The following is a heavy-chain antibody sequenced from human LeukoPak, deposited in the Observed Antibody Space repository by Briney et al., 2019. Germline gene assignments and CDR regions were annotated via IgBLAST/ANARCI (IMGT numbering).Heavy chain of an antibody. CDR1: GFTFSSYS. Sequence: GGSLRLSCAASGFTFSSYSMHWVRQAPGKGLVWVSRIKTDGTTTNYADSVKGRFTISRDNAKNTLYLQMNSLRAEDTAVYYCARDNEWLLYDYWGQGTLVTVSS. CDR2: IKTDGTTT. J-gene: IGHJ4*02. D-gene: IGHD3-3*01. CDR3: ARDNEWLLYDY. V-gene: IGHV3-74*01.